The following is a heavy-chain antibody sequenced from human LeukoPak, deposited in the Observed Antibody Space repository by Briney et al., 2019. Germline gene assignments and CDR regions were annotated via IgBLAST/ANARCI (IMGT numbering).Heavy chain of an antibody. Sequence: PGRSLRLSCAASGFTFSSYGMHWVRQAPGKGLEWVAVIWYDGSNKYYADSVKGRFTISRDNSKNTLYLQMNSLRAEDTAVYYCARESGNGYSSGWYPYYYYGMDVWGQGTTVTVSS. CDR3: ARESGNGYSSGWYPYYYYGMDV. J-gene: IGHJ6*02. V-gene: IGHV3-33*01. CDR2: IWYDGSNK. D-gene: IGHD6-19*01. CDR1: GFTFSSYG.